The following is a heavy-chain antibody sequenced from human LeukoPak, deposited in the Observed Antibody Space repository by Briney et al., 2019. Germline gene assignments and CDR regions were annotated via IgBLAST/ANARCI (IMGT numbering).Heavy chain of an antibody. CDR3: ARYDNWNFYFDY. Sequence: SETLSLTCTVSGGSISSSSYYWGWIRQPPGKGLERIGSIYYSGSTYYNPSLKSRVTISVDTSKNQFSLKLSSVTAADTAVYYCARYDNWNFYFDYWGQGTLVTVSS. CDR1: GGSISSSSYY. V-gene: IGHV4-39*01. D-gene: IGHD1-7*01. CDR2: IYYSGST. J-gene: IGHJ4*02.